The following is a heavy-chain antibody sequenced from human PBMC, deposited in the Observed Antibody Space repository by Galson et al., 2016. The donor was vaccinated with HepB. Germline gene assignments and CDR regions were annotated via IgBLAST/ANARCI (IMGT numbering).Heavy chain of an antibody. V-gene: IGHV1-18*01. Sequence: SVKVSCKASGYPFNRYGISWVRQAPGQGLEWMGWISGYNGNTKNAQKFQDRITMTTDASTNTSYMDLRGLRSDDSAVYYCARDLCFGSADCQNYYFDYWGRGTLVTVSS. CDR1: GYPFNRYG. CDR3: ARDLCFGSADCQNYYFDY. D-gene: IGHD2-21*01. CDR2: ISGYNGNT. J-gene: IGHJ4*02.